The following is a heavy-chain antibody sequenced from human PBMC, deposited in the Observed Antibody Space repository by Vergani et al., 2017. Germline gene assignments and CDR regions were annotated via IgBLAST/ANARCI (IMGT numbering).Heavy chain of an antibody. Sequence: QVQLVQSGAEVKKPGASVKVSCKASGYTFTSYYMHWVRQAPGQGLEWMGIINPSGGSTSYAQKFQGRVTMNRDTSTSTVYMELSSLRSEDTAVYYCAREVGATMRGRYYFDYWGQGTLVTVSS. D-gene: IGHD1-26*01. V-gene: IGHV1-46*01. CDR1: GYTFTSYY. J-gene: IGHJ4*02. CDR3: AREVGATMRGRYYFDY. CDR2: INPSGGST.